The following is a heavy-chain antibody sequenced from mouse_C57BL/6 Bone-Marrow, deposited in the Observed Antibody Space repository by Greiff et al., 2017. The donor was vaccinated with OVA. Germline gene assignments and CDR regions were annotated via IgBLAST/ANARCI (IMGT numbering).Heavy chain of an antibody. CDR1: GFTFSSYT. CDR3: ARHYGNGGFAY. Sequence: EVQGVESGGGLVKPGGSLKLSCAASGFTFSSYTMSWVRQTPEKRLEWVATISGGGGNTYYPDSVKGRFTISRDNAKNTLYLQMSSLRSEDTALYYCARHYGNGGFAYWGQGTLVTVSA. J-gene: IGHJ3*01. CDR2: ISGGGGNT. V-gene: IGHV5-9*01. D-gene: IGHD2-1*01.